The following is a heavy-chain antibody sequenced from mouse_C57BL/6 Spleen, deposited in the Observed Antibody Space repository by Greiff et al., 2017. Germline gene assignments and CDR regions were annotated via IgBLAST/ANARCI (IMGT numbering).Heavy chain of an antibody. Sequence: EVQVVESGGGLVQPGRSLRLSCATSGFTFSDFYMEWVRQAPGKGLEWIAASRNKANDYTTEYSASVKGRFIVSRDTSQSILYLQMNALRAEDTAIYYCARDDYGLDYWGQGTTLTVSS. CDR3: ARDDYGLDY. CDR2: SRNKANDYTT. V-gene: IGHV7-1*01. J-gene: IGHJ2*01. D-gene: IGHD1-1*01. CDR1: GFTFSDFY.